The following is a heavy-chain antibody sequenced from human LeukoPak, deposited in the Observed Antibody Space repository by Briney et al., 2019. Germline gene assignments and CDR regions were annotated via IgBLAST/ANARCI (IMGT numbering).Heavy chain of an antibody. CDR3: ARAPLWFGIPFDP. V-gene: IGHV4-59*01. CDR2: IYYSGST. CDR1: GGSISSYY. D-gene: IGHD3-10*01. Sequence: PSETLSPTCTVSGGSISSYYWSWIRQPPGKGLEWIGYIYYSGSTNYNPSLKSRVTISVDTSKNQFSLKLSSVTAADTAVYYCARAPLWFGIPFDPWGQGTLVTVSS. J-gene: IGHJ5*02.